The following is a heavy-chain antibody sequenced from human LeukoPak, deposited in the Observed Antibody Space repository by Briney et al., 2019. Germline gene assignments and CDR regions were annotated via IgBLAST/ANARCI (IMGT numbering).Heavy chain of an antibody. V-gene: IGHV5-51*01. Sequence: GESLKISCKGSGYSFTSYCVGWVRQMPGKGLDWMGIIYPSDSDTRYSPSFQGQVTISADKSINTAYLQWSSLKASDTAMYYCARRNYDSHDAFDIWGQGTMVTVSS. CDR3: ARRNYDSHDAFDI. CDR1: GYSFTSYC. J-gene: IGHJ3*02. D-gene: IGHD3-22*01. CDR2: IYPSDSDT.